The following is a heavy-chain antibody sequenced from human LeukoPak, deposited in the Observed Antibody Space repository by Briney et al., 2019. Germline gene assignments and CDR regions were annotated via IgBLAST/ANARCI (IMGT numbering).Heavy chain of an antibody. CDR1: GVSISSDY. CDR2: IYYSGSS. D-gene: IGHD4-17*01. J-gene: IGHJ5*02. Sequence: SETLSLTCTVSGVSISSDYWSWIRLPPGKGLEWIGYIYYSGSSNYNPSLKSRVTMSVDTSKNQFSLKLTSVTAADTAVYYCTRRLRQNLFDPWGQGTLVTVSS. CDR3: TRRLRQNLFDP. V-gene: IGHV4-59*08.